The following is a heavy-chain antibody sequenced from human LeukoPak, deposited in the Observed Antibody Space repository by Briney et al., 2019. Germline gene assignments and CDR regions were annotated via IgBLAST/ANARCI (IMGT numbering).Heavy chain of an antibody. CDR2: IRSKTDGGTS. Sequence: GGSLRLSCVVSGMTFTNAWFNWVRQAPAKGLEGVGRIRSKTDGGTSHLASSVKGRFTISRDAPETTLYLQMNSLDTADEAVYYCATAPGYWGSAPLDYWGRGTLVTVSS. J-gene: IGHJ4*02. V-gene: IGHV3-15*01. CDR3: ATAPGYWGSAPLDY. CDR1: GMTFTNAW. D-gene: IGHD7-27*01.